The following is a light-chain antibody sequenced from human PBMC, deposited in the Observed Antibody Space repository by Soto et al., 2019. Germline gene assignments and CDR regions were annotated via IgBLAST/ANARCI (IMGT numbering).Light chain of an antibody. CDR3: SSYTITSTRL. J-gene: IGLJ1*01. CDR2: DVN. CDR1: SSDIGAFDL. V-gene: IGLV2-14*01. Sequence: QSALTQPASVSGSPGQSITISCTGTSSDIGAFDLVSWYQQHPGKAPKLIIYDVNIRPSGVSSRFSGSKSGNTASLTISGLQAEDEADYYCSSYTITSTRLFGTGTKVTVL.